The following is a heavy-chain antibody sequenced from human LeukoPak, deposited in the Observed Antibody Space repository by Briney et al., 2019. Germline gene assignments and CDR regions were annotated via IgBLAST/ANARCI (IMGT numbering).Heavy chain of an antibody. Sequence: SETLSLTCTVPGGSIRGYYWSWIRQPAGKGLEWIGRFYNSGSTKYNPSLKSRVTMSIDTFKNEFYRKRTSVTAADTGVYYCARDWPNWGLLWGQGTLVTVSS. CDR1: GGSIRGYY. V-gene: IGHV4-4*07. CDR3: ARDWPNWGLL. CDR2: FYNSGST. D-gene: IGHD7-27*01. J-gene: IGHJ4*02.